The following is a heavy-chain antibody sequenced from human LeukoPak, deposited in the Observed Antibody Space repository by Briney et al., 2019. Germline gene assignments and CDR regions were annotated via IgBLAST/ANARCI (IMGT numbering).Heavy chain of an antibody. D-gene: IGHD3-10*01. CDR2: IYPGDSDA. CDR3: ARRGWGFGEPKRDHDTFDI. CDR1: GYRFTNYW. Sequence: GESLKISCKGSGYRFTNYWIAWVRQMPGQGLEWKAIIYPGDSDARYSPSFQGQVTISVDKSISTTYLRWSSLKASDTAMYYCARRGWGFGEPKRDHDTFDIWGQGTMVTVSS. J-gene: IGHJ3*02. V-gene: IGHV5-51*01.